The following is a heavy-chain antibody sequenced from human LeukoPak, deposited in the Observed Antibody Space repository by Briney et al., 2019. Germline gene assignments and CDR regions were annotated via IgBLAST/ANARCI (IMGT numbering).Heavy chain of an antibody. D-gene: IGHD5-12*01. Sequence: SETLSLTCTVSGGSISSSSYYWGWIRQPPGKGLEWIGSIYYSGSTYYNPSLKSRVTISVDTSKNQFSLKLSSVTAADTATYYCATSYDYKVALFDLWGQGTLVTVSS. V-gene: IGHV4-39*07. CDR1: GGSISSSSYY. CDR3: ATSYDYKVALFDL. CDR2: IYYSGST. J-gene: IGHJ4*02.